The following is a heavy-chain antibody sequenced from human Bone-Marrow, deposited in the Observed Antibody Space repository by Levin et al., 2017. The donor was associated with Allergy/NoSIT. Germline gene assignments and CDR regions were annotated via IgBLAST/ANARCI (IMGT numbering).Heavy chain of an antibody. CDR1: GFTFRHYT. D-gene: IGHD3-22*01. J-gene: IGHJ4*02. Sequence: GGSLRLSCVASGFTFRHYTMNWVRQAPGKGLEWVSCITSSGDSTYYADSVKGRFTISRDNAKNSLYLQLNRLRDEETAMYYCARDPARGYYDSSGYSGDHWGQGTLVTVSS. CDR2: ITSSGDST. V-gene: IGHV3-48*02. CDR3: ARDPARGYYDSSGYSGDH.